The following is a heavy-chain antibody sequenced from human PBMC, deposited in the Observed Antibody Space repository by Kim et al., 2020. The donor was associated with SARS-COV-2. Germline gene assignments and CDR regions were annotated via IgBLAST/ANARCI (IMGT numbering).Heavy chain of an antibody. J-gene: IGHJ6*02. CDR3: AKGSTTVLGGYYYYYGMDV. CDR2: ISYDGSNK. V-gene: IGHV3-30*18. Sequence: GGSLRLSCAASGFTFSSYGMHWVRQAPGKGLEWVAVISYDGSNKYYADSVKGRFTISRDNSKNTLYLQMNSLRAEDTAVYYCAKGSTTVLGGYYYYYGMDVWGQGTTVTVSS. CDR1: GFTFSSYG. D-gene: IGHD4-17*01.